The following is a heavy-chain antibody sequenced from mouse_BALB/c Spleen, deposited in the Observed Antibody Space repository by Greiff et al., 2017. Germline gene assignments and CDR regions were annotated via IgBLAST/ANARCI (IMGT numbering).Heavy chain of an antibody. J-gene: IGHJ3*01. Sequence: VKLVESGPGLVQPSQCLSITCTVSGFSLTSYGVHWVRQSPGKGLEWLGVIWSGGSTDYNAAFISRLSISKDNSKSQVFFKMNSLQANDTAIYYCARTYYGSSYPFAYWGQGTLVTVSA. CDR2: IWSGGST. V-gene: IGHV2-2*02. CDR3: ARTYYGSSYPFAY. D-gene: IGHD1-1*01. CDR1: GFSLTSYG.